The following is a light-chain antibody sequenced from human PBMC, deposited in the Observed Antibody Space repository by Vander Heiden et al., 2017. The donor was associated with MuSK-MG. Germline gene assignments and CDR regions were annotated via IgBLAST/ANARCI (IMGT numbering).Light chain of an antibody. Sequence: DIMMTQSPDSLCVSLGERATINCKSSQSVLYTSNNKNYLAWYQHKPGHPPTLLIYWASTRQSGVPERFSGSGSWTDFTLTINNLQGEDVAVYSCQQYYSPPFTFGPGTTLDIK. CDR1: QSVLYTSNNKNY. V-gene: IGKV4-1*01. J-gene: IGKJ3*01. CDR3: QQYYSPPFT. CDR2: WAS.